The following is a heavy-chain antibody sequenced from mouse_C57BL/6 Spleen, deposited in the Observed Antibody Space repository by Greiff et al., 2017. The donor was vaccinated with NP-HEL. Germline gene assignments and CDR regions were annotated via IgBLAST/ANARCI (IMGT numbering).Heavy chain of an antibody. J-gene: IGHJ2*01. Sequence: QVQLQQPGAELVKPGASVKLSCKASGYTFTSYWMHWVKQRPGQGLEWIGMIHPNSGSTNYNEKFKSKATLTVAKSSSTAYMQLSSLTSEDSAVYYCARWPITTVVGGGFDYWGQGTTLTVSS. CDR3: ARWPITTVVGGGFDY. CDR1: GYTFTSYW. CDR2: IHPNSGST. D-gene: IGHD1-1*01. V-gene: IGHV1-64*01.